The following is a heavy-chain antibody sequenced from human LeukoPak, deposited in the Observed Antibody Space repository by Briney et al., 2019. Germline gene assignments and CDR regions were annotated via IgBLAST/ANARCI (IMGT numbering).Heavy chain of an antibody. Sequence: PSETLSLTCTVSGGSISSYYWSWIRQPPGKGLEWIGYIYYSGSTNYNPSLKSRVTISVDTSKNQFPLKLSSVTAADTAVYYCARVGVYCSSTSCENWFDPWGQGTLVTVSS. CDR2: IYYSGST. CDR3: ARVGVYCSSTSCENWFDP. J-gene: IGHJ5*02. CDR1: GGSISSYY. D-gene: IGHD2-2*01. V-gene: IGHV4-59*01.